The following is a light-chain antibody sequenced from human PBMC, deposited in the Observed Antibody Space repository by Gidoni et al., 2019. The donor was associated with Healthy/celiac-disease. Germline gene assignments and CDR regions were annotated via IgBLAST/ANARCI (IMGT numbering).Light chain of an antibody. J-gene: IGKJ1*01. Sequence: EIQMTHSPSSLSASVGDRVTITCRASQSISSYLDWYQQKPGNAPKLLIYAASSLQSGAPSRFSGSGSGTDFTLTISSLQPEDFATYYCQQSNSTPWTFGQGTKVEIK. V-gene: IGKV1-39*01. CDR3: QQSNSTPWT. CDR2: AAS. CDR1: QSISSY.